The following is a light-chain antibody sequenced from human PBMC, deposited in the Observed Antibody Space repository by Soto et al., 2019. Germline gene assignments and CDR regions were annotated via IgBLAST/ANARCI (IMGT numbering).Light chain of an antibody. CDR3: SSLTSTNTLA. Sequence: QSALTQPASVSGSPGQSITISCTGTSSDVGNYNYVSWYQQHPGKAPKLMIYVVSYRSLGVSNRFSGSKSGNTASLTISGLQAEDEAGYYCSSLTSTNTLAFGGGTKLTVL. CDR1: SSDVGNYNY. V-gene: IGLV2-14*01. J-gene: IGLJ2*01. CDR2: VVS.